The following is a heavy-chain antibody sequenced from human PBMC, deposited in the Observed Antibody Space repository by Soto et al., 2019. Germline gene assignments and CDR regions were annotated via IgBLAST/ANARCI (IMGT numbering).Heavy chain of an antibody. CDR2: ISYDGSNK. Sequence: GGSLRLSCAASGFTFSSYGMHWVRQAPGKGLEWVAVISYDGSNKYYADSVKGRFTISRDNSKNTLYVQMNSLRIEDTAVYYCAKAISGYNAPLDHWGQGTRVTVSS. V-gene: IGHV3-30*18. CDR1: GFTFSSYG. CDR3: AKAISGYNAPLDH. J-gene: IGHJ4*02. D-gene: IGHD1-1*01.